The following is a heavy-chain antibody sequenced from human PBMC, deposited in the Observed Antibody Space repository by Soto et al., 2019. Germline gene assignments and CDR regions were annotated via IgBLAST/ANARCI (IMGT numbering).Heavy chain of an antibody. CDR1: GGTFSSYA. J-gene: IGHJ4*02. Sequence: SVKVSCKASGGTFSSYAISWVRQAPGQGLEWMGGIIPIFGTANYAQKFQGRVTITADESTSTAYVELSSLRSEDTAVYYCARGFLGTTVAYYFDYWGQGTLVTVS. CDR2: IIPIFGTA. D-gene: IGHD4-17*01. CDR3: ARGFLGTTVAYYFDY. V-gene: IGHV1-69*13.